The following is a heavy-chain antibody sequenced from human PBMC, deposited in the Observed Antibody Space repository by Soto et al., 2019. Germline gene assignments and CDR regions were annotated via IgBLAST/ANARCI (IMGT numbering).Heavy chain of an antibody. CDR1: GYTFIGYY. CDR3: ARRRGNYPITEFLQY. V-gene: IGHV1-2*02. D-gene: IGHD3-10*01. Sequence: QVQLVQSGAEVKRPGASVKVSCETSGYTFIGYYVHWVRQVPGQGLEWMGWINPNNGSTKYAQRFQGRLTMTRDPSINTAYMELSRLTTDDTAVYYCARRRGNYPITEFLQYWGQGTLITVSS. CDR2: INPNNGST. J-gene: IGHJ1*01.